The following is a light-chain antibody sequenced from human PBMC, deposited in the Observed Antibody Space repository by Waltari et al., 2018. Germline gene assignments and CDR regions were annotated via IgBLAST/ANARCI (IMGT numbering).Light chain of an antibody. Sequence: QSALTQPASVSGSPGQSITISCTGTSSDVAFYNLVPWYQQHPGKAPELVVYEVISRPSGVSNRFSGSKSGNTASLTISGLQAEDEADYYCCSYAGRNIWVFGGGTKLTVL. V-gene: IGLV2-23*02. CDR3: CSYAGRNIWV. CDR1: SSDVAFYNL. J-gene: IGLJ3*02. CDR2: EVI.